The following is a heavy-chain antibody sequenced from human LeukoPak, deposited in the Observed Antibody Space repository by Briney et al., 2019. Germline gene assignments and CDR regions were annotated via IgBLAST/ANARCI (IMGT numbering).Heavy chain of an antibody. CDR3: ARALIRAYYDSSGSGAFDI. CDR1: GGSISSSSYY. J-gene: IGHJ3*02. D-gene: IGHD3-22*01. Sequence: SETLSLTCTVSGGSISSSSYYWGWIRQPPGKGLEWIGSIYYSGSTYYNPSLKSRVTISVDTSKNQFSLKLSSVTAADTAVYYCARALIRAYYDSSGSGAFDIWGQGTMVTVSS. V-gene: IGHV4-39*07. CDR2: IYYSGST.